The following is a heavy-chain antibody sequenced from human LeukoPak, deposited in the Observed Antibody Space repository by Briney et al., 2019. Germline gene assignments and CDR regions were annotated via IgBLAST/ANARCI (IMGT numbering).Heavy chain of an antibody. V-gene: IGHV4-59*01. CDR1: GGSFSWYY. CDR3: WAAYSSSLYWYFDL. J-gene: IGHJ2*01. Sequence: SETLSLTCTVSGGSFSWYYWSWVRQPPGKGLELIGYVHDRRSNNYSPSLKRRGITLVDASKNRFSLKLMSGPAADAAAYYFWAAYSSSLYWYFDLWGRGTLVTVSS. D-gene: IGHD3-3*01. CDR2: VHDRRSN.